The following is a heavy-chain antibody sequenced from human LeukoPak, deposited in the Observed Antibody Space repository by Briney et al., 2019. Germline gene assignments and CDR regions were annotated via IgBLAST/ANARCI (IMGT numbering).Heavy chain of an antibody. Sequence: PGGSLRLSCAASGFTFSSYSMNWVRQAPGKGLEWVSSISSSSSYIYYADSVKGRFTISRDNAKNSLYLQMNGLRAEDTAVYYCARGQGSGSSGAVGNYWGQGTLVTVSS. CDR3: ARGQGSGSSGAVGNY. D-gene: IGHD1-26*01. J-gene: IGHJ4*02. CDR2: ISSSSSYI. V-gene: IGHV3-21*01. CDR1: GFTFSSYS.